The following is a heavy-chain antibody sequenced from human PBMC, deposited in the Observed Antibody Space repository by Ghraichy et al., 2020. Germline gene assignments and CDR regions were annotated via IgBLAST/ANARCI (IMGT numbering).Heavy chain of an antibody. CDR1: GDSVSNNSAA. CDR3: ARAHCTSSSCYELAY. CDR2: TFYRSKWFN. J-gene: IGHJ4*02. Sequence: SETLSLTCGISGDSVSNNSAAWNWIRQSPSRGLEWLGRTFYRSKWFNTYAVSVNGRITINPDTSKNQFSLQLSSVTPEDTAMYYCARAHCTSSSCYELAYWGQGTLVTVSS. V-gene: IGHV6-1*01. D-gene: IGHD2-2*01.